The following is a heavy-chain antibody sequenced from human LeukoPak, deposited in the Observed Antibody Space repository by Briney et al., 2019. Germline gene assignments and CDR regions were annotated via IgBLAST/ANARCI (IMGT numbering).Heavy chain of an antibody. D-gene: IGHD3-22*01. CDR3: ARDLFYDSSGYYQVDY. V-gene: IGHV3-20*04. CDR2: INWNGGST. J-gene: IGHJ4*02. Sequence: GGSLRLSCAASRFTFDEYGMSWVRQTAGKGLEWVSGINWNGGSTGYADSVKGRFTISRDNAKNSLYLQMNSLRAEDTALYYCARDLFYDSSGYYQVDYWGQGTLVTVSS. CDR1: RFTFDEYG.